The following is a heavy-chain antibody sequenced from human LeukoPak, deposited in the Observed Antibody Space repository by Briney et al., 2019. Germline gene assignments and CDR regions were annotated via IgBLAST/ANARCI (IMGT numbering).Heavy chain of an antibody. V-gene: IGHV3-15*01. CDR1: GFTFSNAW. CDR3: TTSTYYYDSSGYYHLGNAFDT. J-gene: IGHJ3*02. D-gene: IGHD3-22*01. CDR2: IKSKTDGGTT. Sequence: GGSLRLSCAASGFTFSNAWMSWVRQAPGKGLEWVGRIKSKTDGGTTDYAAPVKGRFTISRDDSKNTLYLQMNSLKTEDTAVYYCTTSTYYYDSSGYYHLGNAFDTWGQGTMVTVSS.